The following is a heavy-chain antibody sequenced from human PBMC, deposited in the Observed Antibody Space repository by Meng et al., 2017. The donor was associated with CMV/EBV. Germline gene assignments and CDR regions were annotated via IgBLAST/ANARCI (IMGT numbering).Heavy chain of an antibody. V-gene: IGHV3-30*02. CDR3: AKDTGFGGYFDY. D-gene: IGHD3-16*01. Sequence: QVQLVGSGGGVVPPWGSLGLSCAASGFPFSSYGMHWVRQAPGKGLEWVAFIRYDGSNKYYADSVKGRFTISRDNSKNTLYLQMNSLRAEDTAVYYCAKDTGFGGYFDYWGQGTLVTVSS. CDR2: IRYDGSNK. J-gene: IGHJ4*02. CDR1: GFPFSSYG.